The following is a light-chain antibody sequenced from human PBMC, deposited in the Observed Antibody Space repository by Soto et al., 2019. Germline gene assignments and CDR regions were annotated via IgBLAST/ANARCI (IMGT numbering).Light chain of an antibody. J-gene: IGLJ1*01. V-gene: IGLV2-8*01. CDR1: SRDVGASDY. Sequence: QSVLTQPPSASGSPGQSVAISCTGTSRDVGASDYVSWYQQHSGKAPKLVLYEVNKRPSGVPDRFSGSKSGNTASLTVSALQADDEADYYCLSHSGSSNVLGTGTKLTVL. CDR2: EVN. CDR3: LSHSGSSNV.